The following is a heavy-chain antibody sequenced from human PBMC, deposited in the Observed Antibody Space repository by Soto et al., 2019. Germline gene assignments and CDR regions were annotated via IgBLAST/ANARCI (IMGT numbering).Heavy chain of an antibody. V-gene: IGHV1-24*01. CDR2: FDPEDGET. CDR3: ATFPPTPYSSNWFDP. Sequence: ASVKVSWKVSGYTLTELSMHWVRQAPGKGLEWMGGFDPEDGETIYAQKFQGRVTMTEDTSTDTAYMELSSLRSEDTAVYYCATFPPTPYSSNWFDPWGQGTLVTFSS. J-gene: IGHJ5*02. D-gene: IGHD6-19*01. CDR1: GYTLTELS.